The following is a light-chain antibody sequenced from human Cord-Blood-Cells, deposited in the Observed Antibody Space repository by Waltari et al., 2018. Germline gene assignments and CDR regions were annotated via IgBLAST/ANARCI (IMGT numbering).Light chain of an antibody. Sequence: DIQMTQSPSSLSASVGDRVTITCRASQSMSSYLNWYQQKPGKAPKLLIYAASSLQSGVPSRFSGSVSGTDFTLTISSLQPEAFATYYCQQSYSTPCTFGQGIKVEIK. CDR3: QQSYSTPCT. CDR2: AAS. J-gene: IGKJ1*01. V-gene: IGKV1-39*01. CDR1: QSMSSY.